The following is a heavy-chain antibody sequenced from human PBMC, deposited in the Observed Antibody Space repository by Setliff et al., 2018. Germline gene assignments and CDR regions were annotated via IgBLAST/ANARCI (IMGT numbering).Heavy chain of an antibody. D-gene: IGHD3-10*01. Sequence: QRGGHLRLSCASSGFTFSIDPMNLVRQAPRKGLEWIANIRNDGAKTSYAVSVKGRFPLSRDHVKNSLFLQMNSLRAEDTAVYYCAKAPSVRGVIWAFDYWGQGTLVTVSS. CDR3: AKAPSVRGVIWAFDY. V-gene: IGHV3-48*01. CDR1: GFTFSIDP. CDR2: IRNDGAKT. J-gene: IGHJ4*02.